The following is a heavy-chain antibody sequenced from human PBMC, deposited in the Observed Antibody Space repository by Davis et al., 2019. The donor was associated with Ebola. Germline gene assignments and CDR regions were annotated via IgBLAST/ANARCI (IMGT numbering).Heavy chain of an antibody. J-gene: IGHJ5*02. D-gene: IGHD3/OR15-3a*01. CDR3: ARDKRGLANWFDP. V-gene: IGHV1-8*02. CDR1: GYTFTGYH. Sequence: AASVKVSCKASGYTFTGYHMHWVRQATGQGLEWVGWMNPKSGNTGYAEKFQGRVTMTRNTSISTAYMELSSLRSEDTAVYYCARDKRGLANWFDPRGQGTLVTVSS. CDR2: MNPKSGNT.